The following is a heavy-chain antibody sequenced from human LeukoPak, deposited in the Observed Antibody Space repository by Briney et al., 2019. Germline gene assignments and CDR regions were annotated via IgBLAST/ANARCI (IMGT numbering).Heavy chain of an antibody. J-gene: IGHJ3*02. CDR3: ARDSVYLPYCSSTSCYAFDI. D-gene: IGHD2-2*01. Sequence: SETLSLTCTVSGGSISIYYWSWIRQPAGKGLEWIGRIYTIGSTNYNPSLKSRVTMSVDTSKNQFSLKLSSVTAADTAVYYCARDSVYLPYCSSTSCYAFDIWGQGTMVTVSS. CDR2: IYTIGST. CDR1: GGSISIYY. V-gene: IGHV4-4*07.